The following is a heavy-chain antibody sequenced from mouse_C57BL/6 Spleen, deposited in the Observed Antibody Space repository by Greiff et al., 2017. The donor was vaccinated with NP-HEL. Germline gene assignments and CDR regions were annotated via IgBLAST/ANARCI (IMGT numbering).Heavy chain of an antibody. Sequence: QVQLQQPGAELVKPGDSVTLSCKASGYTFTSYWMQWVKQRPGQGLAWIGEIDTSDSSTNSNQKFKGKDTLPVYTSSSTAYMQLSSRTSEDSAVYDWARQLRLRSSWFAYGGQGTLVTVSA. J-gene: IGHJ3*01. CDR1: GYTFTSYW. CDR3: ARQLRLRSSWFAY. V-gene: IGHV1-50*01. CDR2: IDTSDSST. D-gene: IGHD3-2*02.